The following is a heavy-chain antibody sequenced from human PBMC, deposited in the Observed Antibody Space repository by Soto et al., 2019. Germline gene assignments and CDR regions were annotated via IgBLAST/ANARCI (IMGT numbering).Heavy chain of an antibody. J-gene: IGHJ4*01. D-gene: IGHD3-10*01. CDR1: SFSINSFD. CDR3: VRGIWFGELLRLRYFGY. Sequence: GGSLRLSCASSSFSINSFDLHWVRQGTRKGLEWVAGIGFAGDTYYPGSVNGRFTASRENAKTSLYLQMDSLTAGATAVYYCVRGIWFGELLRLRYFGYWGHG. V-gene: IGHV3-13*04. CDR2: IGFAGDT.